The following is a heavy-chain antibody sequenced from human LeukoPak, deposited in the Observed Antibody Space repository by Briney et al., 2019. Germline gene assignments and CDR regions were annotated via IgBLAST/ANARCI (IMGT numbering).Heavy chain of an antibody. CDR3: ARALTLGYCSSTSCSKGSAFDY. D-gene: IGHD2-2*01. Sequence: PSETLSLTCTVSGGSISSSSYYWGWIRQPPGKGLEWIGSIYYSGSTYYNPSLKSRVTISVDTSKNQFSLKLSSVTAADTAVYYCARALTLGYCSSTSCSKGSAFDYWGQGTLVTVSS. CDR1: GGSISSSSYY. CDR2: IYYSGST. V-gene: IGHV4-39*07. J-gene: IGHJ4*02.